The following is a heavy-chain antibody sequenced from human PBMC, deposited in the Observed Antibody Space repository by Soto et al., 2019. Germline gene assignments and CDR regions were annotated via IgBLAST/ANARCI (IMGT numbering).Heavy chain of an antibody. V-gene: IGHV3-48*01. J-gene: IGHJ5*02. CDR3: AREAATLNWFDP. CDR2: ISSSSSTI. CDR1: GFTFSSYS. Sequence: EVQLVESGGGLVQPGGSLRLSCAASGFTFSSYSMNWVRQAPGKGLEWVSYISSSSSTIYYADSVKGRFTISIDNAKNSLYLEMNSLSAEDTAVYYCAREAATLNWFDPWSQGTLVTVSS. D-gene: IGHD6-25*01.